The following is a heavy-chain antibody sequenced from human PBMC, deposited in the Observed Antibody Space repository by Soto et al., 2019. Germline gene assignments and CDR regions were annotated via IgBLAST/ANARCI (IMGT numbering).Heavy chain of an antibody. CDR2: IYYSGST. V-gene: IGHV4-59*01. D-gene: IGHD6-6*01. Sequence: PSETLSLTCTVSGVSIRSYSWSWIRQPPGKGLEWIGYIYYSGSTNYNPSLKSRVTISVDTSKNQFSLKLSSVTAADTAVYYCARELAARTEGAFDIWGQGTMVTVSS. CDR3: ARELAARTEGAFDI. J-gene: IGHJ3*02. CDR1: GVSIRSYS.